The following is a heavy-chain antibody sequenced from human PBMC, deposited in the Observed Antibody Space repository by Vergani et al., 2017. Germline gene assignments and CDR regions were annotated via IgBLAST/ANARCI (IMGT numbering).Heavy chain of an antibody. CDR1: GFTFSSYD. D-gene: IGHD2-2*01. CDR2: IGTAGDT. J-gene: IGHJ4*02. V-gene: IGHV3-13*01. CDR3: ARDRNDQLLVTSEYYFDY. Sequence: EVQLVESGGGLVQPGGSLRLSCAASGFTFSSYDMHWVRQATGKGLEWVSAIGTAGDTYYPGSVKGRFTISRENAKNSLYLQMNSLRAGDTAVYYCARDRNDQLLVTSEYYFDYWGQGTLVTVSS.